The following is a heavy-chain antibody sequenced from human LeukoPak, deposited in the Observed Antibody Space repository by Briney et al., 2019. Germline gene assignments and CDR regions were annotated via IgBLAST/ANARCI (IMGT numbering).Heavy chain of an antibody. D-gene: IGHD5-12*01. CDR2: INSDGSST. J-gene: IGHJ4*02. V-gene: IGHV3-74*01. CDR1: GFTFSSYW. Sequence: GGSLRLSCAASGFTFSSYWMHWVRQAPGKGLAWVSRINSDGSSTSYADSVKGRFTISRDNAKNTLYLQMNSLRAEDTAVYYCAPLDFEYSGYDSLKYWGQGTLVTVSS. CDR3: APLDFEYSGYDSLKY.